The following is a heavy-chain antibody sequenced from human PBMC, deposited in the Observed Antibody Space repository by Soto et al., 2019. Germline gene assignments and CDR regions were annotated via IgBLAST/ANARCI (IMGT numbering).Heavy chain of an antibody. J-gene: IGHJ6*02. Sequence: PGGSLRISCAASGFTFSSYGMHWVRQAPGKGLEWVAVISYDGSNKYYADSVKGRFTISRDNSKNTLYLQMNSLRAEDTAVYYCAKDLYYYGSGSYYPYYYYGMDVWGQGTTVTVSS. CDR2: ISYDGSNK. D-gene: IGHD3-10*01. V-gene: IGHV3-30*18. CDR1: GFTFSSYG. CDR3: AKDLYYYGSGSYYPYYYYGMDV.